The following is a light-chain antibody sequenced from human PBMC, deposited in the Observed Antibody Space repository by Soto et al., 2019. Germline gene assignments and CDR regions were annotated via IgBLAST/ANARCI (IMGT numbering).Light chain of an antibody. Sequence: DIQMTQSPSSLSASVGDRVTTTCRASQTISNYLNWYQQQPGKAPKLLIYAASSLQSGVPSRFSGSGSGTDFTLTISSLQPEDFATYYCQQCYSSPLTVGGGTKVDIK. J-gene: IGKJ4*01. CDR2: AAS. CDR1: QTISNY. CDR3: QQCYSSPLT. V-gene: IGKV1-39*01.